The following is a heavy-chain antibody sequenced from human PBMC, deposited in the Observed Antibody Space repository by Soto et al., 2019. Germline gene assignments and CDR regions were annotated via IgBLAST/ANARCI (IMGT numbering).Heavy chain of an antibody. V-gene: IGHV3-30-3*01. Sequence: QVQLVESGGGVVQPGRSLRLSCAASGFIFSSYAMHWVRQAPGKGLEWVAAISYDGSNKYYADSVKGRFTISRDNSKNTLYLQMNSLRAEDTAVYYCARTGLLHGMDVWGQGTTVTVSS. CDR1: GFIFSSYA. CDR2: ISYDGSNK. D-gene: IGHD2-15*01. CDR3: ARTGLLHGMDV. J-gene: IGHJ6*02.